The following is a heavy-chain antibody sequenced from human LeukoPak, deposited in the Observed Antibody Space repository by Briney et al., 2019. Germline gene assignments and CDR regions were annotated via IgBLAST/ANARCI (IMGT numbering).Heavy chain of an antibody. CDR1: GGSISSYY. Sequence: SETLSLTCTVSGGSISSYYWSWIRQPPGKGLEWIGYIYYSGSTNYNPSLTSRVTISVDTSKNQFSLKLSSVTAADTAVYYCARVMVYATYYYYYYMDVWGKGTTVTVSS. CDR3: ARVMVYATYYYYYYMDV. CDR2: IYYSGST. V-gene: IGHV4-59*01. J-gene: IGHJ6*03. D-gene: IGHD2-8*01.